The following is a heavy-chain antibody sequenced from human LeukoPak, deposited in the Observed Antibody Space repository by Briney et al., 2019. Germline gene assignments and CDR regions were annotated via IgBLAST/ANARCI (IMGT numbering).Heavy chain of an antibody. Sequence: SETLSLTCSVSGGSISSSHYYWGWTRQPPGKGLEWIGCIYYSGSTYYNPSLKSRVTISVDTSKNQFSLKLSSVTAADTAVYYCARASIGNWFDPWGQGTLVTVSS. CDR3: ARASIGNWFDP. J-gene: IGHJ5*02. D-gene: IGHD2-21*01. CDR2: IYYSGST. V-gene: IGHV4-39*07. CDR1: GGSISSSHYY.